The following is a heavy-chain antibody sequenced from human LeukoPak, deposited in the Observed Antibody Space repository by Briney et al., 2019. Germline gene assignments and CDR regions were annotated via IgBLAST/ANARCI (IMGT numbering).Heavy chain of an antibody. D-gene: IGHD2-8*01. J-gene: IGHJ3*02. V-gene: IGHV4-30-4*01. Sequence: SQTLSLTCTVSGGSISSGDYYWSWIRQPPGKGLEWIGYIYYSGSTYYNPSLKSRVTISVDTSKNQFSLKLSSVTAADTAVYYCACLSSNGRRAFDIWGQGTMVTVSS. CDR1: GGSISSGDYY. CDR2: IYYSGST. CDR3: ACLSSNGRRAFDI.